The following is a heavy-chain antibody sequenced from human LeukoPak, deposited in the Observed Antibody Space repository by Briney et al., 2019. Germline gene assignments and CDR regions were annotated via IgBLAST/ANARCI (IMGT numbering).Heavy chain of an antibody. Sequence: ASVKVSCKASGYTFTGYGISWVRQAPGQGLEWMGWISAYNGNTNYAQKLQGRVTMTTDTSTSTAYMELRSLRSDDTAVYYCAREGCSGGSCYPSPPFDPWGQGTLVTVSS. J-gene: IGHJ5*02. CDR1: GYTFTGYG. CDR3: AREGCSGGSCYPSPPFDP. V-gene: IGHV1-18*04. D-gene: IGHD2-15*01. CDR2: ISAYNGNT.